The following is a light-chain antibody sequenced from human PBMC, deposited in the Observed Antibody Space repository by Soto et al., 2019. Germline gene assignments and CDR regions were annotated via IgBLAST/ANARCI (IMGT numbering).Light chain of an antibody. Sequence: EIVLTQSPGTLSLSPGERATLSCRASQFVGGSYLAWYQQRPGQAPRLLIYGASNVAPGIPDRFSGSGSGTDCTLNISTPDTVDDAAYYSPRYDYSPYTFVQGTTLEMK. CDR1: QFVGGSY. CDR2: GAS. CDR3: PRYDYSPYT. J-gene: IGKJ2*01. V-gene: IGKV3-20*01.